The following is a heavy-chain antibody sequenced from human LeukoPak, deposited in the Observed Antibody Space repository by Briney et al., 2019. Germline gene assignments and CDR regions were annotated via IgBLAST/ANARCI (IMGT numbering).Heavy chain of an antibody. CDR2: INPNSGGT. CDR3: ARLGPGDYGFDY. V-gene: IGHV1-2*02. D-gene: IGHD4-17*01. J-gene: IGHJ4*02. Sequence: EASVKVSCKASGYTFTGYDMHWVGQAPGQGLEWMGWINPNSGGTNYAQRFQGRVTMTRDTSISTVYMELSRLRSDDTAVYYCARLGPGDYGFDYWGQGTLVTVSS. CDR1: GYTFTGYD.